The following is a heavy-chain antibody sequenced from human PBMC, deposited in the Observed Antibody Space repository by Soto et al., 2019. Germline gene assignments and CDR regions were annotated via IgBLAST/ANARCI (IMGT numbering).Heavy chain of an antibody. CDR2: INPNSGDT. CDR3: ARESSGITLYGMDV. D-gene: IGHD1-7*01. J-gene: IGHJ6*02. V-gene: IGHV1-2*02. Sequence: ASVKVSCKASGGTFSSYAISWVRQAPGQGLEWMGWINPNSGDTNYAQKFQGRVTMTRDTSIGTAYMELSSLRSNDTAIYYCARESSGITLYGMDVWGQGTTVTVSS. CDR1: GGTFSSYA.